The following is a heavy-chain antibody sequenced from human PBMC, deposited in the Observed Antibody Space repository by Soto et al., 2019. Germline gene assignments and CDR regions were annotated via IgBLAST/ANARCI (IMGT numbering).Heavy chain of an antibody. CDR1: GYTFTGYY. Sequence: QVQLVQSGAEVKKPGASVKVSCKASGYTFTGYYIHWVRQAPGQGLEWMGWINPNSGGTNYAQKFQGRVTMTRYTYISTAYMELSRLRSDDTAVYYCARDYGSGHNWFDPWGQGTLVTVSS. J-gene: IGHJ5*02. CDR2: INPNSGGT. D-gene: IGHD3-10*01. CDR3: ARDYGSGHNWFDP. V-gene: IGHV1-2*02.